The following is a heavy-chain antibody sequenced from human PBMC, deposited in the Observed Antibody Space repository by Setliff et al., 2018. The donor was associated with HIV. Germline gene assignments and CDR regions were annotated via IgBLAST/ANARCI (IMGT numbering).Heavy chain of an antibody. Sequence: SETMSLTCTVSGSSISGYYWSWVRQPPEKRLEFIGFIQYSGSSDYNPSLKSRITISVDMSRNQFSLVLSSVTAADTAVSYCARFQAWHLGRRGGYYYYMYVWGKGTTVTVSS. D-gene: IGHD1-1*01. CDR2: IQYSGSS. J-gene: IGHJ6*03. CDR1: GSSISGYY. V-gene: IGHV4-59*01. CDR3: ARFQAWHLGRRGGYYYYMYV.